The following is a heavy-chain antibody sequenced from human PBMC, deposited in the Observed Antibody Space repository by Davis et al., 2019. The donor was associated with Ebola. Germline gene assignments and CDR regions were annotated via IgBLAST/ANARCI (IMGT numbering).Heavy chain of an antibody. V-gene: IGHV3-30-3*01. CDR2: ISYDGSNK. CDR1: AFTSSSYA. Sequence: PGGSLRLSCAASAFTSSSYAVSWGSQVQGEGRGWVAVISYDGSNKYYADSVKGRFTISSDNSTNTLYLQMNSLRAEDTAVYTAAAGTRLVIWGQGTMVTVSS. D-gene: IGHD6-13*01. CDR3: AAGTRLVI. J-gene: IGHJ3*02.